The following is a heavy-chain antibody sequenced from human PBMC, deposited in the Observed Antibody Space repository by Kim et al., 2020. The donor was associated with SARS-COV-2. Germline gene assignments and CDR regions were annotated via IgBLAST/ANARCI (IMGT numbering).Heavy chain of an antibody. V-gene: IGHV4-34*01. CDR1: GGSFSGYY. CDR3: ARATIYSSSWYRPFDY. Sequence: SETLSLTCAVYGGSFSGYYWSWIRQPPGKGLEWIGEINHSGSTNYNPSLKSRVTISVDTSKNQFSLKLSSVTAADTAVYYCARATIYSSSWYRPFDYWGQGTLVTVSS. CDR2: INHSGST. D-gene: IGHD6-13*01. J-gene: IGHJ4*02.